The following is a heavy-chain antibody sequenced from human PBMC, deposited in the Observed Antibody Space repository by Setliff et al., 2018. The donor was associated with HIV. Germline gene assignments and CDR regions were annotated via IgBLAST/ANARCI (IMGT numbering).Heavy chain of an antibody. V-gene: IGHV4-59*08. Sequence: SETLSLTCTVSGASITSSYWTWIRQSPGRGLEYLGYIYYSGDSNVSPSLKSRLSMSLDASTSQFSLRLNSLTAADTAMYYCARLARDPTDWGRGILVTVSS. J-gene: IGHJ4*02. CDR2: IYYSGDS. CDR3: ARLARDPTD. CDR1: GASITSSY.